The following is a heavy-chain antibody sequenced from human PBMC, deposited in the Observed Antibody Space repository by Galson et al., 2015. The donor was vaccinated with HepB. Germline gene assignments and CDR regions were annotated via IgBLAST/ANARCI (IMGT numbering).Heavy chain of an antibody. CDR3: ARVNGGDGYTLGIGMDV. Sequence: SVKVSCKASGGTFSSYAISWVRQAPGQGLEWMGGIIPIFGTANYAQKFQGRVTITADKSTSTAYMELSSLRSEDTAVYYCARVNGGDGYTLGIGMDVWGQGTTVTVSS. V-gene: IGHV1-69*06. J-gene: IGHJ6*02. CDR1: GGTFSSYA. D-gene: IGHD5-24*01. CDR2: IIPIFGTA.